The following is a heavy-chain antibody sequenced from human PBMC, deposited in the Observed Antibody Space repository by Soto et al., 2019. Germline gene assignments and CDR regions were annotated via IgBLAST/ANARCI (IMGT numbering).Heavy chain of an antibody. D-gene: IGHD2-15*01. CDR2: INPSGGST. CDR1: GYTFTSYY. J-gene: IGHJ5*02. CDR3: ARQDCSGGSCTPDPWFDP. Sequence: GASVKVSCKASGYTFTSYYMHWVRQAAGQGLEWMGIINPSGGSTSYAQKFQGRVTMTRDASTSTVYMELSSLRSEDTAVYYCARQDCSGGSCTPDPWFDPWGQGTLVTVSS. V-gene: IGHV1-46*03.